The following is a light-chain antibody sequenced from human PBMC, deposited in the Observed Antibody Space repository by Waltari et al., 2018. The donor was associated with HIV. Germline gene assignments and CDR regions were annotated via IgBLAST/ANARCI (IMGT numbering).Light chain of an antibody. CDR2: EVI. CDR3: SSYTSSSTVV. V-gene: IGLV2-14*01. Sequence: QPALTQPPPVSGSPGQSITISCTGPSSTVGVFNNVTWYQQHPVKAPKLIIYEVIQRPSGVSNRFSGSKSGNTASLTISGLQAEDEADYYCSSYTSSSTVVFGGGTKLTVL. CDR1: SSTVGVFNN. J-gene: IGLJ2*01.